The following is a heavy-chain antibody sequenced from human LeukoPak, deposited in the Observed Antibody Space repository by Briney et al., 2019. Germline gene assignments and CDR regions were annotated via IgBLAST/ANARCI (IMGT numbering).Heavy chain of an antibody. V-gene: IGHV3-7*01. CDR1: GFTLSSYW. CDR2: IKQDGSEK. D-gene: IGHD1-26*01. Sequence: GGSLRLSCAASGFTLSSYWMSWVRQAPGKGLEWVANIKQDGSEKYYVDSVKGRFTISRDNGKNSLYLQMNSLRVEDTAVVAVGFDYWGQGTLVTVSS. CDR3: GFDY. J-gene: IGHJ4*02.